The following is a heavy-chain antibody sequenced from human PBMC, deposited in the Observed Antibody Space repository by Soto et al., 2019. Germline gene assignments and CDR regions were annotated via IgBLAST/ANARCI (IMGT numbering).Heavy chain of an antibody. CDR1: GGSISSGDYY. J-gene: IGHJ5*02. CDR2: YYSGST. D-gene: IGHD2-21*02. CDR3: ARAMVVTQNWFDP. Sequence: QVQLQESGPGLVKPSQTLSLTCTVSGGSISSGDYYWSWIRQPPGKGLEWIGYYSGSTYYNPSLKSRVTISVDTSKNQFSLKLSSVTAADTAVYYCARAMVVTQNWFDPWGQGTLVTVSS. V-gene: IGHV4-30-4*01.